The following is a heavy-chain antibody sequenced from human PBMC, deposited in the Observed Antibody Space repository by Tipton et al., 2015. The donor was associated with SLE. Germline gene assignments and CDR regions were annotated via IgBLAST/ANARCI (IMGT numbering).Heavy chain of an antibody. Sequence: LRLSCTVSGGSISNYYWTWIRQPPGKGLEWIGYIYYSGGTNYNPSLKSRVTISVDTSKNQFSLKLNSVTAADTAVYYCARSYYDFWSAFVRGYFDYWGQGTLVTVSS. J-gene: IGHJ4*02. V-gene: IGHV4-59*01. D-gene: IGHD3-3*01. CDR2: IYYSGGT. CDR1: GGSISNYY. CDR3: ARSYYDFWSAFVRGYFDY.